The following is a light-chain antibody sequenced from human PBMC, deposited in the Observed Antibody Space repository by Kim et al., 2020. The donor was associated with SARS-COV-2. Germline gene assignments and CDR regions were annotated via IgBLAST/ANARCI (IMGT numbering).Light chain of an antibody. Sequence: QSVLIQPPSASGSPGQAVTISCTGASSDFGGYNYVSCYQQHPGKAPKLMIYEVSKRPSGVPDRFSGSKSGNTASLTVSGLQAEDEADYYCSSFAGSNNVFGRGTQLTVL. V-gene: IGLV2-8*01. CDR3: SSFAGSNNV. J-gene: IGLJ2*01. CDR2: EVS. CDR1: SSDFGGYNY.